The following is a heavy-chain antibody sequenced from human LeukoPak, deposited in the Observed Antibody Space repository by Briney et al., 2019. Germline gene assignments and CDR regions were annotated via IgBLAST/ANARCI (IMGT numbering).Heavy chain of an antibody. CDR2: IYYSGST. D-gene: IGHD2-8*01. CDR1: GGSISSYY. J-gene: IGHJ4*02. V-gene: IGHV4-59*01. CDR3: ARGHPLYAIVLDY. Sequence: PSETLSLTRTVSGGSISSYYWSWIRQPPRKGLEWIWYIYYSGSTNYNPSLKSRVTISVDTSKNPFSPKLSSVTAADTAVYYCARGHPLYAIVLDYWGQGTLVTVSS.